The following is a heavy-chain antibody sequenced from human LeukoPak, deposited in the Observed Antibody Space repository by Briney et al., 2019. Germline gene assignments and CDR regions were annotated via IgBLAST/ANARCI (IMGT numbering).Heavy chain of an antibody. V-gene: IGHV3-48*03. J-gene: IGHJ3*02. CDR3: VREGLTCSGSTCYLAAFDN. Sequence: PGGSLRLSCAASGFTFSSYEMNWVRQAPGKGLEWLSYISSSGSTIYYADSVKGRFTISRDNAKNSLYLQMNSLRAEDTAVYYCVREGLTCSGSTCYLAAFDNWGQGTMVTVSS. CDR2: ISSSGSTI. D-gene: IGHD2-2*01. CDR1: GFTFSSYE.